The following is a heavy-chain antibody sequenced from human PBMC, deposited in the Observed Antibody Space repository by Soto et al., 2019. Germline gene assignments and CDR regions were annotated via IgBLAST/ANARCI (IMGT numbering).Heavy chain of an antibody. Sequence: QVQLQESGPGLVKPSQTLSLTCTVSGGSISSGDYYWSWIRQPPGKGLEWIGYIYYSGSTYYNPSLKSRVTIPLATSKNQFSLKLSSVTAADTAVYYCASGSYYYDSRGYYHYWGQGTLVTVSS. D-gene: IGHD3-22*01. J-gene: IGHJ4*02. CDR2: IYYSGST. CDR3: ASGSYYYDSRGYYHY. V-gene: IGHV4-30-4*01. CDR1: GGSISSGDYY.